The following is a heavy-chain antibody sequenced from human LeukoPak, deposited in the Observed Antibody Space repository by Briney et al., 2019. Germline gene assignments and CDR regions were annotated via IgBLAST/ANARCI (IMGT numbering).Heavy chain of an antibody. D-gene: IGHD3-9*01. V-gene: IGHV1-2*02. CDR3: ARVWYYDILTGYYKGPLDY. CDR1: GYTLTGYY. CDR2: INPNSGGT. J-gene: IGHJ4*02. Sequence: ASAKVSCKASGYTLTGYYMHWVRQAPGQGLEWMGWINPNSGGTNYAQKFQGRVTMTRDTSISTAYMELSRLRSDDTAVYYCARVWYYDILTGYYKGPLDYWGQGTLVTVSS.